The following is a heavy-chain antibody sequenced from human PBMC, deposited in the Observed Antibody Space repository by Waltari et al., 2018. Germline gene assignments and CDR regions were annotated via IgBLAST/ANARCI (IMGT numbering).Heavy chain of an antibody. CDR1: GGSISSSSYY. V-gene: IGHV4-39*01. D-gene: IGHD2-15*01. CDR2: IYYSGST. Sequence: QLQLQESGPGLVKPSETLSLTCTVSGGSISSSSYYWGWIRQPPGEGLEWIGSIYYSGSTYYNPSLKSRVTISVDTSKNQFSRKLSSVTAADTAVYYCASHALGYCSGGSCSRFDPWGQGTLVTVSS. J-gene: IGHJ5*02. CDR3: ASHALGYCSGGSCSRFDP.